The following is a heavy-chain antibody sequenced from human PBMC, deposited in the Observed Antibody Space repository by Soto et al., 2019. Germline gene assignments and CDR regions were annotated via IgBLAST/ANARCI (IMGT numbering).Heavy chain of an antibody. D-gene: IGHD4-17*01. V-gene: IGHV3-48*03. CDR1: GFTFSSYE. Sequence: GGSLRLSCAASGFTFSSYEMNWVRQAPGKGLEWVSYISSSGGTIYYADSVKGRFTISRDNAKNSLYLQMNSLRAEDTAVYYCARAVTTVTAYYFDYWGQGTLVTVSS. J-gene: IGHJ4*02. CDR3: ARAVTTVTAYYFDY. CDR2: ISSSGGTI.